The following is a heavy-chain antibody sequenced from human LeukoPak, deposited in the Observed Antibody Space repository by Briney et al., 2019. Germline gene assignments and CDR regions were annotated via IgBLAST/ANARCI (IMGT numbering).Heavy chain of an antibody. D-gene: IGHD3-22*01. CDR1: GGSISSSSYY. CDR2: IYYSGST. V-gene: IGHV4-39*07. CDR3: ASIQYYYDSSGYPHSFMDV. J-gene: IGHJ6*03. Sequence: SETLSLTCTVSGGSISSSSYYWGWIRQPPGKGLEWIGCIYYSGSTYYNPSLKSRVTISVDTSKNQFSLKLSSVTAADTTVYYCASIQYYYDSSGYPHSFMDVWGKGTTVTVSS.